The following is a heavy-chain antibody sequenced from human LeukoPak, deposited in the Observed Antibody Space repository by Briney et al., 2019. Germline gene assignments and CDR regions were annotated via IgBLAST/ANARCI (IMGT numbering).Heavy chain of an antibody. CDR3: TRAGSFRFDY. J-gene: IGHJ4*02. Sequence: TGGSLRLSCEPSGFTFSSYWMHWVRQAPGKGLVWVSRISPDGGTTNYADFAKGRFTISRDNAKNTLFLQMNSLRAEDTAVYYCTRAGSFRFDYWGQGTLVTVSS. CDR1: GFTFSSYW. CDR2: ISPDGGTT. D-gene: IGHD1-26*01. V-gene: IGHV3-74*01.